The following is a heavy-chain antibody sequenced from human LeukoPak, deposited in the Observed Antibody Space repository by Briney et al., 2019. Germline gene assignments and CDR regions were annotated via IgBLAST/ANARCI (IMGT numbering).Heavy chain of an antibody. Sequence: SETLSLTCTVSGGSISSYYWSWIRQPPGKGLEWIGYIYYSGSTNYNPSLKSRVTISVDTSKNQFSLKLSSVTAADTAVYYCAGLSPQLAIDYWGQGTLVTVSS. J-gene: IGHJ4*02. CDR2: IYYSGST. CDR1: GGSISSYY. CDR3: AGLSPQLAIDY. D-gene: IGHD6-13*01. V-gene: IGHV4-59*08.